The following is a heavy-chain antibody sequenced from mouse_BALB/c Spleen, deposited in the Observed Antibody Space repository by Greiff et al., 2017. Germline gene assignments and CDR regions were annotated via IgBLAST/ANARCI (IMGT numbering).Heavy chain of an antibody. CDR1: GYTFTSYW. V-gene: IGHV1-56*01. CDR3: AREATVVATDGYFDV. Sequence: QVQLQQSGAELARPGASVKLSCKASGYTFTSYWMQWVKQRPGQGLEWIGRIAPGSGSTYYNEMFKGKATLTVDTSSSTAYIQLSSLSSEDSAVYFCAREATVVATDGYFDVWGAGTTVTVSS. J-gene: IGHJ1*01. CDR2: IAPGSGST. D-gene: IGHD1-1*01.